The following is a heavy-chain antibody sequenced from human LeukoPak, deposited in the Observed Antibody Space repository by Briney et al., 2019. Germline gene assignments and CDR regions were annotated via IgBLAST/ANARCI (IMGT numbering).Heavy chain of an antibody. Sequence: ASVKVSCKASGYTFNNYGISWVRQAPGQGLEWMGWISAYNGKTNYVQKLQSRVTMTTDTSTSTAYMELRSLRSDDTAVYYCARRSHFKTVRGDDAFDIWGQGTMVIVSS. V-gene: IGHV1-18*01. J-gene: IGHJ3*02. CDR1: GYTFNNYG. CDR2: ISAYNGKT. CDR3: ARRSHFKTVRGDDAFDI. D-gene: IGHD3-10*01.